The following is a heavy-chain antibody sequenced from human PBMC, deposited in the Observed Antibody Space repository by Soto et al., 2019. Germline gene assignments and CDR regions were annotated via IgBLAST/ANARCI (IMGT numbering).Heavy chain of an antibody. CDR1: GYTLTELS. J-gene: IGHJ4*02. CDR2: FDPEDGET. Sequence: ALVKLSCKVSGYTLTELSMHWVRQAPGKGLEWMGGFDPEDGETIYAQKFQGRVTMTEDTSTDTAYMELSSLKASDTATYYCARHGGNDYIWGIDYWGQGTLVTVSS. V-gene: IGHV1-24*01. CDR3: ARHGGNDYIWGIDY. D-gene: IGHD3-16*01.